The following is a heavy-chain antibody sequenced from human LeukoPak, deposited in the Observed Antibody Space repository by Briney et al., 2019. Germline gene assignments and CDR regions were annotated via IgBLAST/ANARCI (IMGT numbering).Heavy chain of an antibody. CDR1: GGSINSYY. CDR3: ARARGISAAVHC. CDR2: IYYTGTT. J-gene: IGHJ4*02. Sequence: SETLSLTCSVSGGSINSYYWTWIRQPPGKGLEWIGYIYYTGTTNYNPSLESRVTMSVDTSKNQFSLKLSSVTAADTAVYYCARARGISAAVHCWGQGTLVTVSS. D-gene: IGHD6-13*01. V-gene: IGHV4-59*08.